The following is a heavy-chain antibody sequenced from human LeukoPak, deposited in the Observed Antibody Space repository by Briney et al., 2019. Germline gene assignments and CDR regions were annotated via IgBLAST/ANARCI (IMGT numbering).Heavy chain of an antibody. CDR2: ISYDGSNK. Sequence: GRSLRLSCAASGFTFSSYAMHWVRQAPGKGLEWVAVISYDGSNKYYADSVKGRFTISRDNSKNTLYLQMNSLRAEDTAVYYCAREGDSSSWYRQSQTWFDPWGQGTLVTVSS. V-gene: IGHV3-30*01. CDR1: GFTFSSYA. J-gene: IGHJ5*02. D-gene: IGHD6-13*01. CDR3: AREGDSSSWYRQSQTWFDP.